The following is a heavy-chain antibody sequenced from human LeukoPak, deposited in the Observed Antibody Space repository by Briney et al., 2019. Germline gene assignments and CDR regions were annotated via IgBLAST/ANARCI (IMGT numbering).Heavy chain of an antibody. CDR3: ARDGSGSPGYYMDV. D-gene: IGHD3-10*01. CDR2: IYYGDSDT. V-gene: IGHV5-51*01. J-gene: IGHJ6*03. Sequence: PGASMKISCKGAGHSFSNYWIAWVRQMRRKGLEWMGSIYYGDSDTRNSPYLHGEVTISADRSISTDYLQWRSLKASDTDMYYCARDGSGSPGYYMDVRGKGTTVTVSS. CDR1: GHSFSNYW.